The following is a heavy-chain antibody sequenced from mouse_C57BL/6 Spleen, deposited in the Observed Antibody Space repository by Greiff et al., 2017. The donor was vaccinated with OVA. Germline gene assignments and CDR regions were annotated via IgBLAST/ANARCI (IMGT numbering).Heavy chain of an antibody. V-gene: IGHV1-39*01. CDR1: GYSFTDYN. J-gene: IGHJ3*01. CDR2: INPNYGTT. CDR3: ARSYYYGSSYAAWFAY. D-gene: IGHD1-1*01. Sequence: VQLKESGPELVKPGASVKISCKASGYSFTDYNMNWVKQSNGKSLEWIGVINPNYGTTSYNQKFKGKATLTVDQSSSTAYMQLNSLTSEDSAVYYCARSYYYGSSYAAWFAYWGQGTLVTVSA.